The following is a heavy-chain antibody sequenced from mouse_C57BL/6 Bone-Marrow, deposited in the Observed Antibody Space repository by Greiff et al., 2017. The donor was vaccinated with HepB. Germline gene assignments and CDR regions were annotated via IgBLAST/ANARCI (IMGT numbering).Heavy chain of an antibody. D-gene: IGHD1-1*01. CDR1: GFTFSDYG. V-gene: IGHV5-17*01. J-gene: IGHJ1*03. CDR2: ISSGSSTI. CDR3: ARDYYGSSYGWYFDV. Sequence: EVQVVESGGGLVKPGGSLKLSCAASGFTFSDYGMHWVRQAPEKGLEWVAYISSGSSTIYYADTVKGRFTISSDNAKNTLFLQMTSLRSEDTAMYYCARDYYGSSYGWYFDVWGTGTTVTVSS.